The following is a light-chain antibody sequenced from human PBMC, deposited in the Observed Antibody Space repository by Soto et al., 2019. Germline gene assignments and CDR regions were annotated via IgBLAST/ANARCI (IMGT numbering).Light chain of an antibody. CDR2: DVS. CDR1: SSDIGAYNY. CDR3: SSYSSTITRV. Sequence: QPALTQPDSVSGSPGQSITISYIGTSSDIGAYNYASWYQQHPGKAPKLIIYDVSNRPSGVSNRFSGSKSGYTASLTISGLQAEDEADYYCSSYSSTITRVFGTGTKVTVL. J-gene: IGLJ1*01. V-gene: IGLV2-14*03.